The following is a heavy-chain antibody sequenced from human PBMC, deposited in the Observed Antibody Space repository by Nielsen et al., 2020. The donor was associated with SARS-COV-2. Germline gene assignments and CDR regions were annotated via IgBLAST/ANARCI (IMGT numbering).Heavy chain of an antibody. Sequence: GESLKISCAASGFTFNNYVMHWVRQVPGKGLEWVALISYDGRDKDYTDSVKGRFTISRDNAKNSLFLQMNSLRAEDTAVYYCARDSQWLVTGYYYYGMDVWGQGTTVTVSS. D-gene: IGHD6-19*01. V-gene: IGHV3-30*03. CDR1: GFTFNNYV. J-gene: IGHJ6*02. CDR3: ARDSQWLVTGYYYYGMDV. CDR2: ISYDGRDK.